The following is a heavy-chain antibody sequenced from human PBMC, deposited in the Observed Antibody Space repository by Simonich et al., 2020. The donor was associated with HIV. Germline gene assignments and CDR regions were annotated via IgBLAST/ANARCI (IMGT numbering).Heavy chain of an antibody. CDR3: ARRNWDDSSGYYRDAFDI. D-gene: IGHD3-22*01. J-gene: IGHJ3*02. V-gene: IGHV4-59*08. CDR2: IYYSGTT. Sequence: QVQLQESGPGLVKPSETLSLTCSVSGGSISNYYWSWIRQPPGKGLEWIGYIYYSGTTTTNPSLKSRVTISVDTSKNQFSLKLSSVTAADTAVYYCARRNWDDSSGYYRDAFDIWGQGTMVTVSS. CDR1: GGSISNYY.